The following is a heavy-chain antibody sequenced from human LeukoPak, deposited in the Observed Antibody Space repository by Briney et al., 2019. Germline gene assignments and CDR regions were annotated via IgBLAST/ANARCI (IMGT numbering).Heavy chain of an antibody. CDR3: ARGSNYVVYY. CDR2: IYYSGST. CDR1: GGSISRGGYY. V-gene: IGHV4-31*03. D-gene: IGHD1-7*01. Sequence: PSETLSLTCTLSGGSISRGGYYWSWIRRHPGNGLEWIWYIYYSGSTYYHPSLKSRVTISVDTSKNQFSLKLSSVTPADTAVYYCARGSNYVVYYWGQGTLVTVSS. J-gene: IGHJ4*02.